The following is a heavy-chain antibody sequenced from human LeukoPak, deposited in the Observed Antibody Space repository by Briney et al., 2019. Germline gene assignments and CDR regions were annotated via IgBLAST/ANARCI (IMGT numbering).Heavy chain of an antibody. Sequence: GASVKVSCRASGYTFTSYDINWVRQATGQGLEWMGWMNPNSGNTGYAQKFQGRVTMTRNTSISTAYMELSSLRSEDTAVYYCARAEHFGYCSGGSCYYYGMDVWGQGTTVTVSS. J-gene: IGHJ6*02. V-gene: IGHV1-8*01. CDR1: GYTFTSYD. CDR2: MNPNSGNT. D-gene: IGHD2-15*01. CDR3: ARAEHFGYCSGGSCYYYGMDV.